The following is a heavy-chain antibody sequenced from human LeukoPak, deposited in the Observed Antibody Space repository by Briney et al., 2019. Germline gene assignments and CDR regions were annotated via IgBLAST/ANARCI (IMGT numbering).Heavy chain of an antibody. V-gene: IGHV4-30-4*07. CDR3: ARHILDGDNGSKGFDL. D-gene: IGHD2-21*02. Sequence: PGKGLEWMGYRHSTGNSYYNPSLRGRVFISEDSSTGHLSLTLSFVTAADTALYYCARHILDGDNGSKGFDLWGQGILVTVSS. J-gene: IGHJ4*02. CDR2: RHSTGNS.